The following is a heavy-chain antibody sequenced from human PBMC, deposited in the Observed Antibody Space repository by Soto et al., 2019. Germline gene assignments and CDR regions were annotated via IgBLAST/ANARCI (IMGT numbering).Heavy chain of an antibody. CDR3: ANSKGDCSGGSFYHP. Sequence: QITLKESGPTLVKPTQTLTLTCTFSGFSLSTSGVGVGWIRQPPGKALEWLALIYWDDDKRYSPSLKSRLTITQDTSKNQVVLTITNMDPVDTATYYRANSKGDCSGGSFYHPLGPGTLVPGSS. CDR1: GFSLSTSGVG. J-gene: IGHJ5*02. V-gene: IGHV2-5*02. D-gene: IGHD2-15*01. CDR2: IYWDDDK.